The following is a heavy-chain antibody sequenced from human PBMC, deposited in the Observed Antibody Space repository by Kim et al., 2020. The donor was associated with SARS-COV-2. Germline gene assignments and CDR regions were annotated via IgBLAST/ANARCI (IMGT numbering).Heavy chain of an antibody. J-gene: IGHJ6*03. CDR3: ARDGEGATGPHYYYYMDV. CDR1: GGSISSYY. V-gene: IGHV4-59*01. CDR2: IYYSGST. Sequence: SETLSLTCTVSGGSISSYYWSWIRQPPGKGLEWIGYIYYSGSTNYNPSLKSRVTISVDTSKNQFPLKLSSVTAADTAVYYCARDGEGATGPHYYYYMDVWGKGTTVTVSS. D-gene: IGHD1-26*01.